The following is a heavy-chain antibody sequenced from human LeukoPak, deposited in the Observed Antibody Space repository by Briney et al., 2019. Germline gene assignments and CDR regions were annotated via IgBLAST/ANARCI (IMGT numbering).Heavy chain of an antibody. V-gene: IGHV3-21*01. CDR2: ISSSSSYI. Sequence: GGSLRLSCAASGFTFSSYSTNWVRQAPGKGLEWVSSISSSSSYIYYADSVKGRFTISRDNAKNSLYLQMNSLRAEDTAVYYCARDRDGYKYYFDYWGQGTLVTVSS. J-gene: IGHJ4*02. CDR1: GFTFSSYS. D-gene: IGHD5-24*01. CDR3: ARDRDGYKYYFDY.